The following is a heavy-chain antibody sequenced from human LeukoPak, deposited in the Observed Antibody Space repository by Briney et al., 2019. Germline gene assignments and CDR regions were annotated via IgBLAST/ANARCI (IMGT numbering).Heavy chain of an antibody. D-gene: IGHD1-26*01. V-gene: IGHV1-2*02. Sequence: ASVKVSCKASGYNFIGYYMHWVRQAPGQGLEWMGWINPQSGDTNYVQKFQGRVIMTRDTSIKTVDMELSSLRSDDTAVYYCATGEKGTSWWDDLQHWGQGTLVTVSS. CDR1: GYNFIGYY. CDR2: INPQSGDT. CDR3: ATGEKGTSWWDDLQH. J-gene: IGHJ1*01.